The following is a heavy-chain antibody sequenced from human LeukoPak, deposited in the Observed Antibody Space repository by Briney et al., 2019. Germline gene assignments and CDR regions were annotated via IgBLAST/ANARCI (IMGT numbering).Heavy chain of an antibody. D-gene: IGHD4-4*01. CDR2: ISGNGGST. V-gene: IGHV3-23*01. CDR1: GFTFSSYA. CDR3: AKRTTVTTYYYGMDV. Sequence: PGGSLRLSCAASGFTFSSYAMSWVRQAPGKGLEWVSAISGNGGSTYYADSVKGRFTISRDNSKNTLYLQMNSLRAEDTAVYYCAKRTTVTTYYYGMDVWGQGTTVTVSS. J-gene: IGHJ6*02.